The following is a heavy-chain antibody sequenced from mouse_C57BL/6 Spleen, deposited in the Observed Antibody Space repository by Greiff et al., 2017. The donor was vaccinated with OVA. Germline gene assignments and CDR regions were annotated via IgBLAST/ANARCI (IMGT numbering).Heavy chain of an antibody. V-gene: IGHV5-6*01. CDR3: ARPPYAY. CDR1: GFTFSSYG. CDR2: ISSGGSYT. J-gene: IGHJ3*01. Sequence: VQLQQSGGDLVKPGGSLKLSCAASGFTFSSYGMSWVRQTPDKRLEWVATISSGGSYTYYPDSVKGRFTISRDNAKNTLYLQMSSLKSEDTAMYYCARPPYAYWGQGTLVTVSA.